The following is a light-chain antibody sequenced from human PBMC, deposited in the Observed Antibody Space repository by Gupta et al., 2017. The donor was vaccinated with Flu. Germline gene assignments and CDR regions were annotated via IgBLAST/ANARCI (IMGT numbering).Light chain of an antibody. CDR1: QSLVYSDGDTY. CDR3: MQGKHSPP. J-gene: IGKJ4*01. V-gene: IGKV2-30*01. CDR2: KVS. Sequence: VVVSPSPLSLLSSLRQTASTPCRSSQSLVYSDGDTYLKWFQQRPGQSPRRLIYKVSNRDSGVPDRYSGSGSGTDFTLKISRVEAEDVGVYYCMQGKHSPPFGGGTKVEIK.